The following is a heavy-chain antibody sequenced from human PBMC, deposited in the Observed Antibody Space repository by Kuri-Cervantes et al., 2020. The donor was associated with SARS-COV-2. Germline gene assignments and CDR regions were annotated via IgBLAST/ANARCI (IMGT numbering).Heavy chain of an antibody. V-gene: IGHV1-2*02. CDR2: INPNSGGT. D-gene: IGHD6-13*01. Sequence: ASVKVSCKASGYTFTGYYMHWVRQAPGQGLEWMGWINPNSGGTNYAQKFQGRVTMTRDTSISTAYMELSRLRSDDTAVYYCARRAAAGTILLDYWGQGTLVTVSS. J-gene: IGHJ4*02. CDR1: GYTFTGYY. CDR3: ARRAAAGTILLDY.